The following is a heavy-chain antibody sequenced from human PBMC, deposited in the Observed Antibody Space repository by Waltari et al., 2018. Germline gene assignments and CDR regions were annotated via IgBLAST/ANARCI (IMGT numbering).Heavy chain of an antibody. V-gene: IGHV4-4*07. CDR2: IYTSGST. CDR3: ARVQVVTDPYDAFDI. D-gene: IGHD3-22*01. Sequence: QVQLQESGPGLVKPSETLSLTCTVSGGSISSYYWSWIRQPAGKGLEWIGRIYTSGSTNYNPSLKSRVTMSVDTSKNQFSLKLSSVTAADTAVYYCARVQVVTDPYDAFDIWGQGTMVTVSS. CDR1: GGSISSYY. J-gene: IGHJ3*02.